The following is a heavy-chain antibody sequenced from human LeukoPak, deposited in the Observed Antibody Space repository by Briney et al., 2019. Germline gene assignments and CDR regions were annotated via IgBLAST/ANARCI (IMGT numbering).Heavy chain of an antibody. J-gene: IGHJ3*02. V-gene: IGHV3-74*01. D-gene: IGHD3-22*01. CDR2: IESDGSTT. CDR3: GFPSSGYYSDAFDI. Sequence: PGGSLRLSCAASGFTFSNYWMHWVRQAPGKGLVWVSRIESDGSTTSYADSVKGRFTISRDNAKNTLYLQMNSLRAEDTAVYYCGFPSSGYYSDAFDIWGQGTMVTVSS. CDR1: GFTFSNYW.